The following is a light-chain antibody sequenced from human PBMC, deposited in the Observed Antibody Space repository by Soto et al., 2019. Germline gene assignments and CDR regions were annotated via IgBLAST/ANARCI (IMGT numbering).Light chain of an antibody. J-gene: IGLJ2*01. CDR1: SSNIGNNY. Sequence: QSVLTQPPSVSAAPGQKVTISCSGSSSNIGNNYVSWYQQLPGTAPKLLIYEDYKRPSGIPDRFSGSKSGTSATLGITGLQTGDEADYYCGTWDSSLSALVLFGGGTKVTVL. V-gene: IGLV1-51*02. CDR2: EDY. CDR3: GTWDSSLSALVL.